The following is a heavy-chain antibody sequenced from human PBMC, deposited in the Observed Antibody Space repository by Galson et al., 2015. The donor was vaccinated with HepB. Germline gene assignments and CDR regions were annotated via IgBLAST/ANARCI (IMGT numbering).Heavy chain of an antibody. V-gene: IGHV3-73*01. D-gene: IGHD3-3*01. CDR3: TTSRALIWSGYYSEFAP. J-gene: IGHJ5*02. CDR2: IRSKANSYAT. CDR1: GFTFSGSA. Sequence: SLRLSCAASGFTFSGSAMHWVRQASGKGLEWVGRIRSKANSYATAYAASVKGRFTISRDDSKNTADLQMNSLKTEDTAVYYCTTSRALIWSGYYSEFAPCGQGTLVTASS.